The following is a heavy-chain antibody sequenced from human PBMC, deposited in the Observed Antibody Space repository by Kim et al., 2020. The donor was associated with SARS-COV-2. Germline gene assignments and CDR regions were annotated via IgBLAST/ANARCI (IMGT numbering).Heavy chain of an antibody. J-gene: IGHJ6*02. D-gene: IGHD3-22*01. CDR3: ARGGSVVVNYYGMDV. Sequence: DSVKGRFTISRDNAKNSLYLQMNSLRAEDTAVYYCARGGSVVVNYYGMDVWGQGTTVTVSS. V-gene: IGHV3-21*01.